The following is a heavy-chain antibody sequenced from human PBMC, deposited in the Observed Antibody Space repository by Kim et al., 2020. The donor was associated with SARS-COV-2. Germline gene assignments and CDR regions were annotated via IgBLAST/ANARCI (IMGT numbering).Heavy chain of an antibody. CDR3: ARGDRVIVVVPAKKGAVDI. CDR1: GFTFSSYS. Sequence: GGSLRLSCAASGFTFSSYSMNWVRQAPGKGLEWVSSISSSSSYIYYADSVKGRFTISRDNANNTLYLKMNSLKAEDTAVYYCARGDRVIVVVPAKKGAVDIWGQGTMVTVSS. V-gene: IGHV3-21*01. D-gene: IGHD2-2*01. J-gene: IGHJ3*02. CDR2: ISSSSSYI.